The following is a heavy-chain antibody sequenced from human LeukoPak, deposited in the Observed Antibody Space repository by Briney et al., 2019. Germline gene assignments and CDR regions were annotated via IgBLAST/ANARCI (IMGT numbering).Heavy chain of an antibody. J-gene: IGHJ4*02. V-gene: IGHV1-8*01. D-gene: IGHD5-12*01. CDR3: AIRTPVDIVATLGERVKKGLDY. CDR2: MNPNSGNT. Sequence: GASVTVSFTSSGYTFTSYDINWLRQATGQGPEWMGWMNPNSGNTGYAQKFQGRVTMTRNTSMSTAYLELSSLRSEDTAMYYCAIRTPVDIVATLGERVKKGLDYWGQGTLVTVSS. CDR1: GYTFTSYD.